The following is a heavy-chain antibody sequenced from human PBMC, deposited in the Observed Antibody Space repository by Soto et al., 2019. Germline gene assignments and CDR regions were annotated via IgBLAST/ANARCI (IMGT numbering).Heavy chain of an antibody. V-gene: IGHV3-21*01. J-gene: IGHJ4*02. Sequence: GVSLILSYAASGFTFSGYSINWVRQAPGKGLEWVSSISSSSSYIYYADSVKGRFTISRDNAKNSLYLQMNSLRAEDTAVYYCASLWGSDTDYWGEGTLVTVPS. CDR3: ASLWGSDTDY. D-gene: IGHD3-16*01. CDR2: ISSSSSYI. CDR1: GFTFSGYS.